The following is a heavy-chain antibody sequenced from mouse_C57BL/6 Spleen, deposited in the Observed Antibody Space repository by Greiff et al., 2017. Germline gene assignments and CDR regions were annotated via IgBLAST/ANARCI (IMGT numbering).Heavy chain of an antibody. CDR1: GYTFTDYY. Sequence: QVQLQQSGPELVKPGASVKISCTASGYTFTDYYINWVKQRPGQGLEWIGWIFPGSGSTYYNEKFKGKATLTVDKSSSTAYMLLSSLTSEDSAVYFWARGEFITTVVAFDYWGQGTTLTVSS. D-gene: IGHD1-1*01. V-gene: IGHV1-75*01. CDR3: ARGEFITTVVAFDY. CDR2: IFPGSGST. J-gene: IGHJ2*01.